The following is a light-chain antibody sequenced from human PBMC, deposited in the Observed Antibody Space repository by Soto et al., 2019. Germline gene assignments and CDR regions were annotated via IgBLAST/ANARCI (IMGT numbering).Light chain of an antibody. CDR3: PSFVSSSVSTVV. CDR1: SSNIGADYD. Sequence: QSVLTQPRSESGAPGQPLTISCTGSSSNIGADYDVHWYQQLPGTAPKLLIYANSNRPSGVPDRFSGSKSGISASLAITVLQAHHEAHSYSPSFVSSSVSTVVFG. V-gene: IGLV1-40*01. J-gene: IGLJ1*01. CDR2: ANS.